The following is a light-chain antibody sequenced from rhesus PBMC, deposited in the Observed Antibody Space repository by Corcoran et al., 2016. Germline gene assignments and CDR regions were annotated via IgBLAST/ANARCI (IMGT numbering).Light chain of an antibody. CDR3: MQGIQRPYS. J-gene: IGKJ2*01. CDR1: QSLLHSGGQPS. Sequence: DIVMTQTPLSLPVTPGEPASISCRSSQSLLHSGGQPSLYWYLQKPGQSPHLLSHEVSNRASGVPDRLRGRGSGTDVTLKISRVEAEDVGVYYCMQGIQRPYSFGQGTKVEIK. V-gene: IGKV2S15*01. CDR2: EVS.